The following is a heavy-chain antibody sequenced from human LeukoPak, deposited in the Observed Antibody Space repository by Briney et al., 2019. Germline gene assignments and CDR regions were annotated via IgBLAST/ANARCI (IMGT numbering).Heavy chain of an antibody. CDR1: GYTFTAYY. D-gene: IGHD6-13*01. V-gene: IGHV1-2*02. Sequence: ASVKVSCKTSGYTFTAYYIHWVRQAPGQGLEWMGYINTYSGGTNYAQKFQGRVTMTRDTSISTGYMELSRLRSDDTALYYCARTEGDASSWYDWGQGTLVTVSS. CDR3: ARTEGDASSWYD. CDR2: INTYSGGT. J-gene: IGHJ4*02.